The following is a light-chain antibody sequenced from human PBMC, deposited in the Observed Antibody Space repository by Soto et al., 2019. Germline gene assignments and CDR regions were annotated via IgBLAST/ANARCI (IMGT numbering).Light chain of an antibody. CDR1: QSVSSN. J-gene: IGKJ4*01. Sequence: EIVMTQSPATLSVSPGERATLSCRASQSVSSNLAWYQQKPGQAPRLLIYGASTRATGIPARFSGSGSGTEFTLTSSSLKSQDFAIYYCQQYNNGPPLTFGGGTKVEIK. CDR2: GAS. V-gene: IGKV3-15*01. CDR3: QQYNNGPPLT.